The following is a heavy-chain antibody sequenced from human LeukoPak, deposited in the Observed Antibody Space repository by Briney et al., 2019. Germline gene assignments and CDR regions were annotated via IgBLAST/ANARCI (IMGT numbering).Heavy chain of an antibody. Sequence: EASVKVSCKASGYTFTSYHLHWVRQPPGQRLEWMGIINASCGGTNYAQKFQGRVTMTRDTSTSTLYMEMSSLRSEDMAVYYCVRVAVAGRGYFQHWGQGALVTASS. CDR2: INASCGGT. CDR3: VRVAVAGRGYFQH. V-gene: IGHV1-46*01. J-gene: IGHJ1*01. CDR1: GYTFTSYH. D-gene: IGHD6-19*01.